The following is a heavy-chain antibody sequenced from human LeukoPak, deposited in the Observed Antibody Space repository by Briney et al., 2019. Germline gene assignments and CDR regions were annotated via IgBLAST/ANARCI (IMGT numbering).Heavy chain of an antibody. CDR3: ARAPGELWFGELLQLDY. D-gene: IGHD3-10*01. J-gene: IGHJ4*02. Sequence: GGSLRLSCAASGFTFSSYAMHWVRQAPGKGLEWVAVISYDGSNKYYADSVKGRFTISRDNSKNTLYLQMNSLRAEDTAVYYCARAPGELWFGELLQLDYWGQGTLVTVSS. CDR1: GFTFSSYA. V-gene: IGHV3-30-3*01. CDR2: ISYDGSNK.